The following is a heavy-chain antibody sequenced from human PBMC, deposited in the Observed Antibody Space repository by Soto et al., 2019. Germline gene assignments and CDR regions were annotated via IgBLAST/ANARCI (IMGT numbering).Heavy chain of an antibody. CDR1: GGTFSSYA. D-gene: IGHD3-22*01. V-gene: IGHV1-69*13. CDR3: ARAGAYYYDSSGYYPPFNY. Sequence: SVKVSCKASGGTFSSYAISWVRQAPGQGLEWMGGIIPIFGTANYAQKFQGRVTITADESTSTAYMELSSLRSEDTAMYYCARAGAYYYDSSGYYPPFNYWGQGALVTVSS. CDR2: IIPIFGTA. J-gene: IGHJ4*02.